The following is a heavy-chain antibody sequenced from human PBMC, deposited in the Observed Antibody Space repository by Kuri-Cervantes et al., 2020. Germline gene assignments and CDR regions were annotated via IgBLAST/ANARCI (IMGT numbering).Heavy chain of an antibody. Sequence: GESLKISCAGSGFTFTYAWMSWVRQAPGKGLEWVGRIKNKIEGETIDYAAPVKGRFTISRDDSKNTLYLQMNGLQTEDTALYFCTTENYGGFDCWGQGTLVTVSS. CDR1: GFTFTYAW. CDR2: IKNKIEGETI. V-gene: IGHV3-15*01. D-gene: IGHD4-23*01. CDR3: TTENYGGFDC. J-gene: IGHJ4*02.